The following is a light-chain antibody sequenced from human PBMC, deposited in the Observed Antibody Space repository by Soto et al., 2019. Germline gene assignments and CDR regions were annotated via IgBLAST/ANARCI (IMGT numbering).Light chain of an antibody. J-gene: IGLJ7*01. Sequence: SYVLTEPPWVSVAPGQTARITCGGDNLGTYSVHWYQQRPGQAPVLVVYDDSVRPSGIPERFSGSFSGNTATLTISRVAAGDEADYYSQVRQSGSDQGVFGGGTQLTVL. CDR1: NLGTYS. V-gene: IGLV3-21*02. CDR3: QVRQSGSDQGV. CDR2: DDS.